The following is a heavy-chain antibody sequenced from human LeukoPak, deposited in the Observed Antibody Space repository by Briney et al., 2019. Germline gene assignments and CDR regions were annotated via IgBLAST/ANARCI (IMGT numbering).Heavy chain of an antibody. CDR3: ARRLYGSGSAFDY. J-gene: IGHJ4*02. V-gene: IGHV4-4*09. Sequence: PSETLSLTCTVSGGSMSSYYWSWIRQPPGKGLEWIGYIYTSGSTNYNPSLKSRVTISVDTSKNQFSLKLSSVTAADTAVYYCARRLYGSGSAFDYWGQGTLVTVSS. CDR2: IYTSGST. D-gene: IGHD3-10*01. CDR1: GGSMSSYY.